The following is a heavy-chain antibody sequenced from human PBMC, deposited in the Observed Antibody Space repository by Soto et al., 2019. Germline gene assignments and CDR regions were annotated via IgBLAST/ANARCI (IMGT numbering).Heavy chain of an antibody. D-gene: IGHD3-3*01. V-gene: IGHV1-69*01. J-gene: IGHJ6*02. CDR2: IITIFGTA. CDR1: GGTFSSYA. CDR3: ARAVTIFGVGGYYYYYGMDV. Sequence: QVQLVQSGAEVKKPGSSVKVSCKASGGTFSSYAISWVRQAPGQGLEWMGGIITIFGTANYAQKFQGRVTITADESTSTAYMELSSLRSEDTAVYYCARAVTIFGVGGYYYYYGMDVWGQGTTVTVSS.